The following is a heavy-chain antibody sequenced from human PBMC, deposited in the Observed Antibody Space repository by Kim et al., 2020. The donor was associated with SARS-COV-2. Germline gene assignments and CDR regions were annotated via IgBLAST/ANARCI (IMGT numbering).Heavy chain of an antibody. D-gene: IGHD3-3*01. Sequence: SETLSLTCAVYGGSFSGYYWSWIRQPPGKGLEWIGEINHSGSTNYNPSLKSRVTISVDTSKNQFSLKLSSVTAADTAVYYCSRGLKFYDFWSGYYTASHPRFDYWGQGTLVTVSS. CDR1: GGSFSGYY. CDR2: INHSGST. J-gene: IGHJ4*02. CDR3: SRGLKFYDFWSGYYTASHPRFDY. V-gene: IGHV4-34*01.